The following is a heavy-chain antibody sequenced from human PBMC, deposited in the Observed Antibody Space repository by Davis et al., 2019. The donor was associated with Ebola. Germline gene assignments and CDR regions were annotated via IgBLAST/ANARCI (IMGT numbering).Heavy chain of an antibody. Sequence: AASVKVSCKASGGTFSSYAISWVRQAPGQGLEWMGRIIPILGIANYAQKFQGRVTMTRDTSTNTVYMELSSLTSDDTAVYYCARRGSSSNHCDYWGQGTLVTVSS. CDR3: ARRGSSSNHCDY. V-gene: IGHV1-69*04. D-gene: IGHD6-6*01. CDR1: GGTFSSYA. J-gene: IGHJ4*02. CDR2: IIPILGIA.